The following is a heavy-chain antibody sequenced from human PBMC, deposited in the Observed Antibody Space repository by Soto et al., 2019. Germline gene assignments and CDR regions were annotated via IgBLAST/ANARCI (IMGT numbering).Heavy chain of an antibody. D-gene: IGHD2-21*01. J-gene: IGHJ4*02. CDR2: IHFSGET. CDR3: ARDQGGDLDY. V-gene: IGHV4-31*03. CDR1: GASIGRGGYY. Sequence: SETVSLTCTVSGASIGRGGYYWTWIRQHPGKALEWMGHIHFSGETNYNPSLMGRLTMSIDTSTNQFSLNLAAVTAADTAMYYCARDQGGDLDYWGQGTLVTVSS.